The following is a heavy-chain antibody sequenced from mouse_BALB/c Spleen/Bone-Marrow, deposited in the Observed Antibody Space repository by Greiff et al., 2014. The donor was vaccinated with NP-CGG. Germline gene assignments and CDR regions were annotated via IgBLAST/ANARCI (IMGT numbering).Heavy chain of an antibody. Sequence: VHVKQSGAELVKPGASVKLSCTASGFNIKDTYMHWVKQRPEQGLEWIGRIDPANGNTKYDPKFQGKATITADTSSNTAYLQLSRLTSNDTAVYSCAAYCYGGSQFAYWGQGTLVTVSA. D-gene: IGHD1-1*01. CDR1: GFNIKDTY. CDR2: IDPANGNT. V-gene: IGHV14-3*02. CDR3: AAYCYGGSQFAY. J-gene: IGHJ3*01.